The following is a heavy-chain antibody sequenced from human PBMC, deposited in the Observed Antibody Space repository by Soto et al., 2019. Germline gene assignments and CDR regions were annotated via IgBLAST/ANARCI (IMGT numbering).Heavy chain of an antibody. CDR1: GRSISSNY. J-gene: IGHJ4*02. V-gene: IGHV4-59*01. CDR3: ASYRGALYFEY. D-gene: IGHD3-16*01. Sequence: XETRSLTCSVAGRSISSNYWSWIRQSPDKGLDWLGYVFYGGTDYNPSLGGRVSMSVETSKSQFSLKLTSVTVADTAVYYCASYRGALYFEYWGPGILVTVSS. CDR2: VFYGGT.